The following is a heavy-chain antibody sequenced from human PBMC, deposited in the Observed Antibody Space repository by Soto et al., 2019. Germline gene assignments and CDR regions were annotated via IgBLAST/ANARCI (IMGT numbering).Heavy chain of an antibody. CDR3: AHRAGLQGNWNGGYFDF. CDR1: GFSLSTGGVG. J-gene: IGHJ4*02. D-gene: IGHD1-1*01. Sequence: QITLQESGPTRLKPTQTLTLTCTFSGFSLSTGGVGVGWIRQPPGKALERLALIYWDDDKRYSPSLKSRLTITKDTSKTPVVLTMTNMDPVDTATYYCAHRAGLQGNWNGGYFDFWGQGALVTVSS. V-gene: IGHV2-5*02. CDR2: IYWDDDK.